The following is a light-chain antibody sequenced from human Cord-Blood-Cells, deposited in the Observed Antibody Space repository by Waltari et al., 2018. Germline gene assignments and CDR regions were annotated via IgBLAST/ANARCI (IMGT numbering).Light chain of an antibody. CDR3: QKYNSAPWT. CDR1: QGTSNY. CDR2: AAS. Sequence: DIQMTQPPSSLSASVGDRDTITCRASQGTSNYLAWYQQKPGKVPTPLIYAASTLHSGVPTRFLGSVSGSDFTLTTSSLQPEDVATYSCQKYNSAPWTFGQGTKVEIK. V-gene: IGKV1-27*01. J-gene: IGKJ1*01.